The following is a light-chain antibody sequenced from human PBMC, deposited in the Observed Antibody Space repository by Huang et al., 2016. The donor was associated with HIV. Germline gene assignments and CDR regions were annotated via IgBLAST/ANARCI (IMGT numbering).Light chain of an antibody. Sequence: EIVLTQSPATLYLSPGVRATLSCRASQSVSSDLAWYQQKPGQAPRLLICDTSSRATGLPARFSGSGSGTDFTLTISSLEPEDFAVYYCQQRSNWPPWTFGQGTKVEIK. CDR1: QSVSSD. J-gene: IGKJ1*01. V-gene: IGKV3-11*01. CDR2: DTS. CDR3: QQRSNWPPWT.